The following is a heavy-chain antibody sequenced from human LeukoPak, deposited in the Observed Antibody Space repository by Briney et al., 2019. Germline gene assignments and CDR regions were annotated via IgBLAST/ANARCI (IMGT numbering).Heavy chain of an antibody. CDR1: GFTVSSNY. V-gene: IGHV3-64*05. CDR2: INTNGANT. Sequence: SGGSLRLSCAASGFTVSSNYMSWVRQAPGKGLEYVSSINTNGANTYYADSVKGRFTISRDNSRNTVYVQMNSLTPEDTAVYYCVKGLDYSSSQMDSWGQGTLVTVSS. D-gene: IGHD6-6*01. CDR3: VKGLDYSSSQMDS. J-gene: IGHJ4*02.